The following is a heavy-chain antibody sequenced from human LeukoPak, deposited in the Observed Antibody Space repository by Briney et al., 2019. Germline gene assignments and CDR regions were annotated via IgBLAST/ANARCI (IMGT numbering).Heavy chain of an antibody. V-gene: IGHV4-61*02. CDR1: GGSISSGSYY. Sequence: PSQTLSLTCTVSGGSISSGSYYWSWIRQPAGKGLEWIGRIYISGSTTYKPSLKSRVTISVDTSKNQFSLKLNSVTAADTAVYYCARGGYYGSGNDFRFDPWGQGTLVTVSS. J-gene: IGHJ5*02. D-gene: IGHD3-10*01. CDR2: IYISGST. CDR3: ARGGYYGSGNDFRFDP.